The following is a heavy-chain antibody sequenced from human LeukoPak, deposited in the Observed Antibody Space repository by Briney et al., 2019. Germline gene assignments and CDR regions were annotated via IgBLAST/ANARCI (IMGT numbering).Heavy chain of an antibody. V-gene: IGHV4-59*01. CDR3: ARGKEVITMLRGLKPGYYFDY. D-gene: IGHD3-10*01. Sequence: SETLSLTCTVSGGSISSYYWSWIRQPPGKGLEWIGYIYYSGSTKYKSSLKSRVTISVDTSKNQFSLKLSSVTAADTAVYYCARGKEVITMLRGLKPGYYFDYWGQGTLVTVSS. J-gene: IGHJ4*02. CDR2: IYYSGST. CDR1: GGSISSYY.